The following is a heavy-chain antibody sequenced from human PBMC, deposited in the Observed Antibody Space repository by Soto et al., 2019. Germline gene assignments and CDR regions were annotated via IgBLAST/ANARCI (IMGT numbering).Heavy chain of an antibody. CDR2: INHTGST. D-gene: IGHD5-12*01. J-gene: IGHJ6*02. Sequence: PSETLSLTCAVYGRSFSGYYWSWIRQPPGKGLEWIGEINHTGSTNYNPSLKSRVTISVDTSKNQFSLRLSSVTAADTAVYYCARDSIVATILGYYYYGMDVWGQGTRVT. V-gene: IGHV4-34*01. CDR3: ARDSIVATILGYYYYGMDV. CDR1: GRSFSGYY.